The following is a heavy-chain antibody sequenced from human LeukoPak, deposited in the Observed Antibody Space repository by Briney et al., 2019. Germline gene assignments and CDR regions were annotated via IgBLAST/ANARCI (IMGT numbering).Heavy chain of an antibody. CDR3: ARLDSSGWRDF. CDR2: FYYSGST. D-gene: IGHD6-19*01. Sequence: PSETLSLTCTVSGGSISRSSYYWGWIRQPPGQGLEWIGNFYYSGSTSYNPSLKSRITLSVDASMTQFFLELRSGAAAAAACYFCARLDSSGWRDFWGQGTLVTVSS. V-gene: IGHV4-39*01. CDR1: GGSISRSSYY. J-gene: IGHJ4*02.